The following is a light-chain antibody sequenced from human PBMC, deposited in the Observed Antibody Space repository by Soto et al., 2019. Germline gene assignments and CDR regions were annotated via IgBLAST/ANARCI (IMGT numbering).Light chain of an antibody. Sequence: QSVLTQPASVSGSPGQSITISCTGSSSDIGGYYYVSWYQQHSGKAPKLMIYDVNNRPSGVSNRFSGSKSGNTASLTISGLQAEDEADYYCSSYTSSSTRVFGGGTKVTVL. CDR2: DVN. V-gene: IGLV2-14*01. J-gene: IGLJ3*02. CDR3: SSYTSSSTRV. CDR1: SSDIGGYYY.